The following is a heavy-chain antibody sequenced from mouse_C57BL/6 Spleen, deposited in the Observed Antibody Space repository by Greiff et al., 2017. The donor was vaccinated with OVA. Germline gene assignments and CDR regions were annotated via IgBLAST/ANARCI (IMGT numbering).Heavy chain of an antibody. CDR2: IDPANGNT. D-gene: IGHD1-1*01. CDR3: ARTYYGRSYWAMDY. J-gene: IGHJ4*01. V-gene: IGHV14-3*01. Sequence: VQLKESVAELVRPGASVKLSCTASGFNIKNTYMHWVKQRPEQGLEWIGRIDPANGNTKYAPKFQGKATITADTSSNTAYLQLSSLTSEATAIYYCARTYYGRSYWAMDYWGQETSVTVSS. CDR1: GFNIKNTY.